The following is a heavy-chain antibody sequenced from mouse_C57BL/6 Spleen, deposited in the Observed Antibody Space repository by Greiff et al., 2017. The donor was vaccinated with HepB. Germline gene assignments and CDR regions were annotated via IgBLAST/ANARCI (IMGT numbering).Heavy chain of an antibody. CDR2: ISDGGSYT. CDR3: ARDRLRKAWFAY. D-gene: IGHD1-2*01. Sequence: EVQRVESGGGLVKPGGSLKLSCAASGFTFSSYAMSWVRQTPEKRLEWVATISDGGSYTYYPDNVKGRFTISRDNAKNNLYLHMSHLKSENTAMYYCARDRLRKAWFAYWGQGTLVTVSA. CDR1: GFTFSSYA. V-gene: IGHV5-4*01. J-gene: IGHJ3*01.